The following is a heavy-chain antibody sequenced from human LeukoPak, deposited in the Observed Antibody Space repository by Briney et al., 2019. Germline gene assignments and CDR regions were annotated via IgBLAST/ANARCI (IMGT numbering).Heavy chain of an antibody. Sequence: GGSLRLSCAASGFTFSSYGMHWVRQAPGKGLEWVAVISYDGSNKYYADSVKGRFTISRDNSKNTLYLQMNSLRAEDTAVYYCAKDPPNALSRPEPYYDFWGGYYYYYYGMDVWGQGTTVTVSS. CDR1: GFTFSSYG. V-gene: IGHV3-30*18. CDR3: AKDPPNALSRPEPYYDFWGGYYYYYYGMDV. CDR2: ISYDGSNK. D-gene: IGHD3-3*01. J-gene: IGHJ6*02.